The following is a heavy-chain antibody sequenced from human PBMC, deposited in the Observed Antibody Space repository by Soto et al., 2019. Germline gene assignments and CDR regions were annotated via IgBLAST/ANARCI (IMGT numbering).Heavy chain of an antibody. J-gene: IGHJ6*02. CDR3: ARDQPSRFYYYGMDV. CDR1: GGSISSYY. CDR2: IYYSGST. V-gene: IGHV4-59*01. Sequence: PSETLSLTCTVSGGSISSYYWSWIRQPPGKGLEWIGYIYYSGSTNYNPSLKSRVTISVDTSKNQFSLKLSSVTAADTAVYYCARDQPSRFYYYGMDVWGQGTTVTVSS.